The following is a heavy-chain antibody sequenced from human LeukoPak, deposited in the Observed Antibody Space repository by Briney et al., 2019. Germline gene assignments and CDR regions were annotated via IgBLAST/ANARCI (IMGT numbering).Heavy chain of an antibody. J-gene: IGHJ3*02. Sequence: PSETLSLTCAVCGASFGGYYWNWIRQPPGKGLEWIGEINQSGSTNYNPSLNSRVTISIDPSKNHFSLKMTYVTAADTAVYYCARLRTGVDAFDIWGQGTMVTVSS. CDR2: INQSGST. CDR3: ARLRTGVDAFDI. D-gene: IGHD3-10*01. CDR1: GASFGGYY. V-gene: IGHV4-34*01.